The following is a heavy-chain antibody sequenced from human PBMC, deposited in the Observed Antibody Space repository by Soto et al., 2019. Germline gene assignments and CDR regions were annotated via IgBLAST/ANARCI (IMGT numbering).Heavy chain of an antibody. J-gene: IGHJ6*02. CDR3: ARGPTVSRPTYGMDV. CDR1: GGTFISYV. D-gene: IGHD4-4*01. CDR2: IIPMFNIT. V-gene: IGHV1-69*01. Sequence: QVLLVQSGAQVKNPVSSVKVSCKASGGTFISYVYNWVRQAPGQGLEWMGGIIPMFNITNFAQKFQGRITITADEATTTAYMELSSLRSEDTAWYYCARGPTVSRPTYGMDVWGQGTTVTVSS.